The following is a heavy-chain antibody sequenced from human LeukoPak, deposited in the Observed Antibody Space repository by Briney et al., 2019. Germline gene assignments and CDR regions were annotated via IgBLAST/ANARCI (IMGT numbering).Heavy chain of an antibody. J-gene: IGHJ4*02. Sequence: RGSLRLSCAASGFTFSSYGMSWVRQAPGKGLEWVSAISGSGDYTYYADSVKGRFTISRDNSKNTLYLQMNSLRAEDTAVYYCAKDIVYSYGPFDYWGQGTLVTVSS. CDR2: ISGSGDYT. CDR1: GFTFSSYG. D-gene: IGHD5-18*01. V-gene: IGHV3-23*01. CDR3: AKDIVYSYGPFDY.